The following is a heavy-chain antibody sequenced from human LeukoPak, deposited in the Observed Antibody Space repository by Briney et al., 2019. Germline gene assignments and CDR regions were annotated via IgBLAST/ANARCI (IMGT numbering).Heavy chain of an antibody. CDR3: ATSRWLQLFGY. Sequence: SETLSLTCTVSGGSISSYYWSWIRQPPGQGLEWIGYIYYSGSTNYNPSLKSRVTISVDTSKNQFSLKLSSVTAADTAVYYCATSRWLQLFGYWGQGTLVTVSS. CDR1: GGSISSYY. CDR2: IYYSGST. D-gene: IGHD5-24*01. J-gene: IGHJ4*02. V-gene: IGHV4-59*12.